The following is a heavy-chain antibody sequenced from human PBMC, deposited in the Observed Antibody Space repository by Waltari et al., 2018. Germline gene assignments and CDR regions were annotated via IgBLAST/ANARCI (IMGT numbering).Heavy chain of an antibody. J-gene: IGHJ4*02. D-gene: IGHD6-13*01. CDR1: GYTFTGYY. V-gene: IGHV1-2*02. Sequence: QVQLVQSGAEVKKPGASVKVSCKASGYTFTGYYMHWVRQAPGQGLEWMVWINPNCGGTNYAQKFQGRVTMTRDTSISTAYMELSRLRSDDTAVYYCAREAGYSSIDYWGQGTLVTVSS. CDR2: INPNCGGT. CDR3: AREAGYSSIDY.